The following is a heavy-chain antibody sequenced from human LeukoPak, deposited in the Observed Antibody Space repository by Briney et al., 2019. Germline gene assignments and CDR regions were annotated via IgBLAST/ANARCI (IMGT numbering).Heavy chain of an antibody. CDR3: ARTTEYYYDSSVHHDALDI. CDR2: ISAYNDNT. V-gene: IGHV1-18*01. J-gene: IGHJ3*02. Sequence: GASVKVSCKASGGTFSSYAISWVRQAPGQGLEWMGWISAYNDNTNYAQKFQGRVTMTTDISTSTAYMELRSLSSDDTAVFYCARTTEYYYDSSVHHDALDIWGQGPMVTVSS. CDR1: GGTFSSYA. D-gene: IGHD3-22*01.